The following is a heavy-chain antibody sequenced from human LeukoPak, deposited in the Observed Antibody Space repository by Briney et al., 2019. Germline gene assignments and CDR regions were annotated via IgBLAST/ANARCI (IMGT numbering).Heavy chain of an antibody. CDR1: GFTFTSSA. Sequence: SVKVSCKASGFTFTSSAVQWVRQARGQRLEWIGWIVVGSGNTNYAQKFQERVTITRDMSTSTAYMELSSLRSEDTAVYYCAAVKAEMATITGDYWGQGTLVTVSS. CDR3: AAVKAEMATITGDY. CDR2: IVVGSGNT. V-gene: IGHV1-58*01. D-gene: IGHD5-24*01. J-gene: IGHJ4*02.